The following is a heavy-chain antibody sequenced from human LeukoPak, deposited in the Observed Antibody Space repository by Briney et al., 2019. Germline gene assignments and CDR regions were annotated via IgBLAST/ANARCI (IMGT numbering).Heavy chain of an antibody. V-gene: IGHV6-1*01. J-gene: IGHJ4*02. CDR3: ARDRNTAYRGYDSVTHRTPFDY. CDR1: GDSVSSNSAA. CDR2: TYYRSKWFN. Sequence: ASQTLSLTCAISGDSVSSNSAAWNWIRQSPSRGLEWLGRTYYRSKWFNDYAVSVKSRITINPDTSKNQFSLQLNSVTPEDTAVYYCARDRNTAYRGYDSVTHRTPFDYWGQGTLVTVSS. D-gene: IGHD5-12*01.